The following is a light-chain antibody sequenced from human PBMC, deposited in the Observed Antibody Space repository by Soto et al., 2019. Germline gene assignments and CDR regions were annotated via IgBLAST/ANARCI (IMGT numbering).Light chain of an antibody. CDR2: GAS. J-gene: IGKJ5*01. Sequence: IQLTQSPSTLYAPEGYTVNITCRASQSIGKHLNWYQQKPGKAPKFLIYGASTLQSGVPSRFTGSGSGTDFTLTVNSLQAEDFATYYCQQSYTSPTTFGQGTRLEIK. CDR3: QQSYTSPTT. CDR1: QSIGKH. V-gene: IGKV1-39*01.